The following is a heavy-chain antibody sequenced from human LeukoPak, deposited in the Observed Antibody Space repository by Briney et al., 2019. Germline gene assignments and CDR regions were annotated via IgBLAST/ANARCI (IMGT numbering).Heavy chain of an antibody. CDR1: GFTFSAYW. CDR2: VKYDGSTT. J-gene: IGHJ4*02. V-gene: IGHV3-74*01. CDR3: ATGGPYSSSWPRGY. Sequence: GGSLRLSCAASGFTFSAYWTHWVRQAPGKGLVWVSRVKYDGSTTTYADSVKGRFTISRDNAKNILYLQMNSLRVEDTAVYYCATGGPYSSSWPRGYWGQGTLVTVSS. D-gene: IGHD6-13*01.